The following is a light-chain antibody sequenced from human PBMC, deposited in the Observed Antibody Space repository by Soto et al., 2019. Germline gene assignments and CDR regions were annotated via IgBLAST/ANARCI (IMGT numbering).Light chain of an antibody. CDR3: QKYNSAPRT. CDR1: QGISNF. V-gene: IGKV1-27*01. J-gene: IGKJ1*01. CDR2: GAS. Sequence: DIQMTQSPSSLSACVGDIVTITCRASQGISNFLAWYQQKPGKVPKVLIYGASTLQSGVPSRFSGSGTGTDFTLTIISLQPEDVATYYCQKYNSAPRTFGQGTKVEIK.